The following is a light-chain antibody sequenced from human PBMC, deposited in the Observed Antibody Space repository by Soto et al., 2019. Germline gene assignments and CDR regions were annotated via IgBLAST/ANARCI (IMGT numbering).Light chain of an antibody. CDR2: GAS. CDR1: PSVSGSN. J-gene: IGKJ1*01. CDR3: QQYGTSPQT. V-gene: IGKV3-20*01. Sequence: EIVLTQSPGTLSLSPGERATLSCRASPSVSGSNLAWYQQKPGQAPRLVIYGASSRATGIPDRFSGSGSGTDFTLTISRLAPEDFAVYYCQQYGTSPQTFGQGTKV.